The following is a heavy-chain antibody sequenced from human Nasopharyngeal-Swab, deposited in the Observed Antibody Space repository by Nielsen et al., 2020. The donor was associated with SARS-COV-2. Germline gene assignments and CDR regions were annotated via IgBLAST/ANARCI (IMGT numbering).Heavy chain of an antibody. J-gene: IGHJ2*01. CDR3: AKLAVTAYWYFDV. V-gene: IGHV3-23*01. Sequence: GESLKISCAASGFSFSTYAMSWVRLAPGKGLEWVSSISDGGDSTFYADSVKGRFTISRDNSENTLYLQMSSLRADDTAVYYCAKLAVTAYWYFDVWGPGTLLTVSS. CDR1: GFSFSTYA. CDR2: ISDGGDST.